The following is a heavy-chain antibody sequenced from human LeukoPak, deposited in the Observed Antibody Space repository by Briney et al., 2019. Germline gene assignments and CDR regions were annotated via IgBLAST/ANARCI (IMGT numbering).Heavy chain of an antibody. CDR2: ISGSGGST. CDR3: AKEPYSSSWFPYFDY. Sequence: GGSLRLSCAPSGFTFKSYAMSWVRQAPGKGLEWVSAISGSGGSTYYADSVKGRFTISRDNSKNTLYLQMNSLRAEDTAVYYCAKEPYSSSWFPYFDYWGQGTLVTVSS. CDR1: GFTFKSYA. V-gene: IGHV3-23*01. J-gene: IGHJ4*02. D-gene: IGHD6-13*01.